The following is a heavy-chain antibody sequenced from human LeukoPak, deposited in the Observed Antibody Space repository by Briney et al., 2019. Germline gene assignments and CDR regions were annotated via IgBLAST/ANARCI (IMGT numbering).Heavy chain of an antibody. CDR2: ISAYNGNT. Sequence: ASVKVSCKASGYTFTSYGISWVRQAPGQGLEWMGWISAYNGNTNYAQKLQGRVTMTTDTSTSTAYMELRSLRSDDTAVYYCARVDSSGWYIDPYDAFDIWGQGTMVTVSS. CDR1: GYTFTSYG. CDR3: ARVDSSGWYIDPYDAFDI. J-gene: IGHJ3*02. D-gene: IGHD6-19*01. V-gene: IGHV1-18*01.